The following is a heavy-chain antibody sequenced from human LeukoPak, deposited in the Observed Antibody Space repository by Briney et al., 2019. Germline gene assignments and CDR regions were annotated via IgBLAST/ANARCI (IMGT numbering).Heavy chain of an antibody. CDR3: ARVGSGYYDEYWFDP. Sequence: PSETLSLTCAVYGGSFSGYYWSWIRQPPGKGLERIGEINHSGSTNYNPSLKSRVTISVDTSKNQFSLKLSSVTAADTAVYYCARVGSGYYDEYWFDPWGQGTLVTVSS. CDR2: INHSGST. V-gene: IGHV4-34*01. D-gene: IGHD3-22*01. J-gene: IGHJ5*02. CDR1: GGSFSGYY.